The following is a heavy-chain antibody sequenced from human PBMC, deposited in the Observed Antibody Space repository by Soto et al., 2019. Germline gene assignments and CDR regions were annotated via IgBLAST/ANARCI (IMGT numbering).Heavy chain of an antibody. D-gene: IGHD6-6*01. CDR2: IIPIFGTA. V-gene: IGHV1-69*12. CDR3: ARVSEGPRYRRSSDPLDY. CDR1: GGTFGSSA. Sequence: QVQLVQSGAEVKKPGSSVKVSCKASGGTFGSSAISWVRQAPGQGLQWMGGIIPIFGTANYAQSFQGRVTTTGDESTTTAYMELSSLRSEDTAVYYCARVSEGPRYRRSSDPLDYWGQGTLVTVSS. J-gene: IGHJ4*02.